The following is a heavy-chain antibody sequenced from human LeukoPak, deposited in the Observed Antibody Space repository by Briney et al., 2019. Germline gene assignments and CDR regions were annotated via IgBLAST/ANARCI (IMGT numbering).Heavy chain of an antibody. Sequence: GGSLRLSCAASGFTFSSYGTHWVRQAPGKGLEWVAVISYDGSNKYYADSVKGRFTISRGNSKNTLYLQMNSLRAEDTAVYYCARDRRLTYYYDSSGYRANYYYYYMDVWGKGTTVTISS. CDR3: ARDRRLTYYYDSSGYRANYYYYYMDV. V-gene: IGHV3-30*03. D-gene: IGHD3-22*01. CDR1: GFTFSSYG. J-gene: IGHJ6*03. CDR2: ISYDGSNK.